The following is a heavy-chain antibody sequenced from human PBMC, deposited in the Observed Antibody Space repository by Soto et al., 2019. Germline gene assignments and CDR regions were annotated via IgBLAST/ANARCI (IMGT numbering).Heavy chain of an antibody. CDR1: GFIFKDYW. Sequence: EVQLVESGGGLVQPGVSLRLSCAAAGFIFKDYWMSWVRQAPGKGLEWVGSIKQDGSEEYYVDSVKGRFTISRDNAKNSLHLQMSSLRGEDMAVYYCARARFAEVPFDYWGQGTLVTVSS. J-gene: IGHJ4*02. V-gene: IGHV3-7*04. CDR2: IKQDGSEE. CDR3: ARARFAEVPFDY.